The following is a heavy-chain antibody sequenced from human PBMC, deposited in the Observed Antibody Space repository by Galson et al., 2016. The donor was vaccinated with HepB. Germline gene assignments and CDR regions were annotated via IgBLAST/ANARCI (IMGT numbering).Heavy chain of an antibody. D-gene: IGHD7-27*01. CDR1: GGTFSSYA. V-gene: IGHV1-69*05. Sequence: SVKVSCKASGGTFSSYAISWVRQPPGQGLEWIGGIISIFATTNYAQKYQGRVTMTRDTSTGTVYMELRSLRSDDTAVYYCAREGGTGDLYFDYWGQGTLVTVSS. CDR3: AREGGTGDLYFDY. J-gene: IGHJ4*02. CDR2: IISIFATT.